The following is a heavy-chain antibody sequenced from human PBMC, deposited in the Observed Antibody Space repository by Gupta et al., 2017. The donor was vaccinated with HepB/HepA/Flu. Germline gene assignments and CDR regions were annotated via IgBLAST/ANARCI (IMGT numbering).Heavy chain of an antibody. CDR3: ARDRLQGNYDYDMDG. J-gene: IGHJ6*04. CDR1: GFTFSTYV. D-gene: IGHD2-15*01. CDR2: RLNDGSRK. Sequence: QVQLVESGGGVVQPGRSLSISCAASGFTFSTYVMHWVRQAPGKGLEWVAVRLNDGSRKYYEGAGKGRFTISRDNSKNTLFLQMDSLGDEDTAVYFCARDRLQGNYDYDMDGGGKGTTVIVS. V-gene: IGHV3-30-3*01.